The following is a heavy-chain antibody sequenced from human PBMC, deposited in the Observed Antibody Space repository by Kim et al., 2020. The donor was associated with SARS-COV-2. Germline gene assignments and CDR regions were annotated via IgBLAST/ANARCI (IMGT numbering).Heavy chain of an antibody. V-gene: IGHV3-30-3*01. J-gene: IGHJ4*02. D-gene: IGHD1-26*01. CDR3: ARGRGGSYLGSFDY. Sequence: GGSLRLSCVASGFTFSSYAMHWVRQAPGKGLEWVAVISYDGSNKYYADSVKGRFTISRDNSKNTLYLQMNSLRAEDTAVYYCARGRGGSYLGSFDYWGQG. CDR2: ISYDGSNK. CDR1: GFTFSSYA.